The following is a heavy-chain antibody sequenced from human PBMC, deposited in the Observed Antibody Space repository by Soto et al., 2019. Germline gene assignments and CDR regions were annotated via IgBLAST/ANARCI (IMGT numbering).Heavy chain of an antibody. Sequence: QVQLQLSGPGLMEPSQTLSLTCAISGDSVSSNSAGWNWVRQTPSRGLEWLGRTYYKSKWFNNYAVSVKSRKPITPDTSQNQFSLHLYSVTPEDTAVYFCARGSWDDVSGHYYMDVWGKGTTVTVSS. CDR2: TYYKSKWFN. J-gene: IGHJ6*03. CDR3: ARGSWDDVSGHYYMDV. D-gene: IGHD5-12*01. V-gene: IGHV6-1*01. CDR1: GDSVSSNSAG.